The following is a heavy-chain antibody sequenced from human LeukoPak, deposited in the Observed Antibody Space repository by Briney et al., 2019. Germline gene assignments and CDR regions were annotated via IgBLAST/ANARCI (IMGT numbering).Heavy chain of an antibody. CDR3: AGDGINWGSSYFDY. Sequence: PGGSLRLSCAASGFTFSSYAMHWVRQAPGKGLEWVAVISYDGSNKYYADSVKGRFTISRDNSKNTLYLQMNSLRAEDTAVYYCAGDGINWGSSYFDYWGQGTLVTVSS. D-gene: IGHD7-27*01. J-gene: IGHJ4*02. CDR1: GFTFSSYA. CDR2: ISYDGSNK. V-gene: IGHV3-30-3*01.